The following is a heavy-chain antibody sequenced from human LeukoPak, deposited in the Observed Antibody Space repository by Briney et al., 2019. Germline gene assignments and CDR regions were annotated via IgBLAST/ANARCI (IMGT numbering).Heavy chain of an antibody. V-gene: IGHV3-30-3*01. D-gene: IGHD6-6*01. CDR1: GFTFSSYA. CDR3: ARESSGSSWGYFDC. CDR2: ISYDGSNK. J-gene: IGHJ4*02. Sequence: GRSLRLSCAASGFTFSSYAIHWVRQAPGKGLEWVAVISYDGSNKYYTDSVKGRFSISRDNSKNTLYLQMNSLRAEDTATFYCARESSGSSWGYFDCWGQGTLVIVSS.